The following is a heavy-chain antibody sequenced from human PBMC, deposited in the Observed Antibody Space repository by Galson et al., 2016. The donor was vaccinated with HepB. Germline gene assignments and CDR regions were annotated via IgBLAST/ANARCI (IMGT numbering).Heavy chain of an antibody. D-gene: IGHD6-13*01. V-gene: IGHV3-74*01. J-gene: IGHJ4*02. CDR3: ARGRYSPGGY. Sequence: SLRLSCAASGFTFSNYAMHWVRQAPGKGLVWVSRINSNGSSTSYADSVKGRFTISRDNAKNTLYLQMNSLRAEDTAVYYCARGRYSPGGYWGQGTLVTVSS. CDR2: INSNGSST. CDR1: GFTFSNYA.